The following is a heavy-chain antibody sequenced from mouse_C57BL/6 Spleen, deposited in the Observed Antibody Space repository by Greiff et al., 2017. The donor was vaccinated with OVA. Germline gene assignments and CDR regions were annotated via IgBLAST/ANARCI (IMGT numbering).Heavy chain of an antibody. CDR2: IHPNSGST. J-gene: IGHJ4*01. CDR3: AVCYGSYDCAMDD. CDR1: GYTFTSYW. D-gene: IGHD2-1*01. Sequence: QVQLQQPGAELVKPGASVKLSCKASGYTFTSYWMHWVKQRPGQGLEWIGMIHPNSGSTNYNEKFKSKATLTVDKSSSTAYLQLSSLTTEDSAVYYCAVCYGSYDCAMDDWGKGTSVTVSS. V-gene: IGHV1-64*01.